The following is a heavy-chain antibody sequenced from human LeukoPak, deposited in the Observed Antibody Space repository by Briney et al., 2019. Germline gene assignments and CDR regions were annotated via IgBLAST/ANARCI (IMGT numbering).Heavy chain of an antibody. CDR1: GYTFTGYY. V-gene: IGHV1-2*06. Sequence: GASVKVSCKASGYTFTGYYMHWVRQAPGQGLEWMGRINPNSGGTNYAQKFQGRVTMTRDTSISTAYMELSRLRSDDTAVYYCAREHDYGDYELNYFDYWGQGTLVTVSS. J-gene: IGHJ4*02. D-gene: IGHD4-17*01. CDR2: INPNSGGT. CDR3: AREHDYGDYELNYFDY.